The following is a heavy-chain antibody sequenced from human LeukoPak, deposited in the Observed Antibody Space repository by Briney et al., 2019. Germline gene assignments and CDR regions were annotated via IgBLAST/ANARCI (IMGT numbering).Heavy chain of an antibody. CDR2: IKQDGGET. V-gene: IGHV3-7*01. Sequence: PGGSLRLSCAASGFTFSSYWMSWVRQSPGKGLEWVANIKQDGGETHYVDSVEGRFTISRDNAKNSVFVQMNGLRVEDTAVYYCVRAGGSSWSDFWGQGTLVTVSS. D-gene: IGHD6-13*01. J-gene: IGHJ4*02. CDR3: VRAGGSSWSDF. CDR1: GFTFSSYW.